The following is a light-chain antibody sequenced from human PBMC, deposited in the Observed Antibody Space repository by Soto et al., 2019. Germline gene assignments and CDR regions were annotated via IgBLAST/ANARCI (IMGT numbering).Light chain of an antibody. Sequence: EIVITQSPATLSVSPVERATLSCRASQSVSSNLAWYQQKPGQAPRLLIYGASTRATGVPARFSGSGSGTDSTLTVSSLKPEDFAVYYCQHDYNLLTFGGGTKVDIK. V-gene: IGKV3-15*01. J-gene: IGKJ4*01. CDR1: QSVSSN. CDR2: GAS. CDR3: QHDYNLLT.